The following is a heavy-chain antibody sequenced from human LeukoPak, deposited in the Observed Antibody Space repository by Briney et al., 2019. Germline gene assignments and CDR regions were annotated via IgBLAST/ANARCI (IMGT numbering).Heavy chain of an antibody. V-gene: IGHV4-59*08. Sequence: PSETLSLTCTVSGGSISSYYWSWIRQPPGKGLEWIGYIYYNGSTNYNPSLKSRVTISVDTSKNQFSLKLSSVTAADTAVYYCARHGEQKLLQQQPFKYWGQGTLVTVSS. D-gene: IGHD6-13*01. J-gene: IGHJ4*02. CDR3: ARHGEQKLLQQQPFKY. CDR1: GGSISSYY. CDR2: IYYNGST.